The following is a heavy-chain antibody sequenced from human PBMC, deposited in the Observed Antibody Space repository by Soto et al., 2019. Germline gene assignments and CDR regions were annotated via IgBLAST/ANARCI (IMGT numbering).Heavy chain of an antibody. CDR3: SRAPFASGSGWYDY. J-gene: IGHJ4*02. CDR2: INPNGGST. D-gene: IGHD6-19*01. V-gene: IGHV1-46*03. Sequence: QVQLVQSGAEVKKPGASVKLSCKASGYIFTTYYIHWVRQAPGQGLEWMGIINPNGGSTSSAQKFQGRVTMTRDTSTSTVYMEVSSLRSEDTAVYYCSRAPFASGSGWYDYWGQGSLVTVSS. CDR1: GYIFTTYY.